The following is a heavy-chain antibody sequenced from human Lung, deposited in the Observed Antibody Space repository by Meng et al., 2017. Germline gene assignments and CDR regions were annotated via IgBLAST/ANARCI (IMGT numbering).Heavy chain of an antibody. V-gene: IGHV1-18*01. CDR1: GYTFTFYG. D-gene: IGHD3-22*01. CDR3: ARRGRHYDSSGLLDY. J-gene: IGHJ4*02. CDR2: ISAYNGNT. Sequence: QVQLVQSGAEVNKPGASVRVPCTASGYTFTFYGISWVRQAPGQGLEWMGWISAYNGNTKYAQKLQDRVTMTTDTSTSTAYMELRSLRSDDTAVYYCARRGRHYDSSGLLDYWGQGTLVTVSS.